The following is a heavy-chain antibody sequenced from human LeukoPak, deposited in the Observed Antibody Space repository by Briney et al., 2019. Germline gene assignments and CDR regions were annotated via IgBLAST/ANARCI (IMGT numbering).Heavy chain of an antibody. V-gene: IGHV4-34*01. CDR1: GESFRDYY. J-gene: IGHJ3*01. CDR3: ARGGSSSWYGDAFDF. D-gene: IGHD6-13*01. Sequence: SETLSLTCAVYGESFRDYYWTWIRQPPGRGLEWIGEINHSGSTNYNPSLKSRVTMSVDTSKNQFSLKLSSVTAADTAVYFCARGGSSSWYGDAFDFWGQGTMVTVSS. CDR2: INHSGST.